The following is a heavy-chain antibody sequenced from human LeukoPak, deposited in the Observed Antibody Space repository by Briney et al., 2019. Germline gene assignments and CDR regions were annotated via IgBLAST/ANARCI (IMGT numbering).Heavy chain of an antibody. J-gene: IGHJ3*02. CDR2: IYPIDSST. Sequence: AESLKISCKGSVDTSITSCSSWVRQMRPQDVEGMGSIYPIDSSTRNNPSSQGQAPISVDESMTTAYLQWSSLPASDTAMYSCARQSRGVIVTCDIWGQGTMVTVSS. D-gene: IGHD3-10*01. CDR3: ARQSRGVIVTCDI. CDR1: VDTSITSC. V-gene: IGHV5-51*01.